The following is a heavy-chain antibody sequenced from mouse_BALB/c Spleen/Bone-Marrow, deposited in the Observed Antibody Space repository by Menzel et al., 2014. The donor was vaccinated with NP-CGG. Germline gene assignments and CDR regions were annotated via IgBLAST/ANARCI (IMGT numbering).Heavy chain of an antibody. J-gene: IGHJ4*01. V-gene: IGHV1-7*01. CDR2: VNPTSGYT. Sequence: QVQLKESGAELAKPGASVKVSCKASGYTFTSYWMHWVKQRPGQGLEWIGYVNPTSGYTEYNQKFKDKATLTADKSSSTAYMQLGSLTSEDSAVYYCATGYYAMDSWGQGSSVTVSS. CDR1: GYTFTSYW. CDR3: ATGYYAMDS.